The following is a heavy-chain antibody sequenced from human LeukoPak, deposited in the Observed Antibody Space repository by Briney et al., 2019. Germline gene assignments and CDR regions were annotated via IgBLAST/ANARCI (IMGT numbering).Heavy chain of an antibody. J-gene: IGHJ6*02. D-gene: IGHD3-3*01. Sequence: TGGSLRLSCAASGFTFSSYAMRWVRQAPGKGLEWVAVISYDGSNKYYADSVKGRFTISRDNSKNTLYLQMNSLRAEDTAVYYCARDRDLGRITIFGVVAYYYGMDVWGQGTTVTVSS. V-gene: IGHV3-30-3*01. CDR3: ARDRDLGRITIFGVVAYYYGMDV. CDR1: GFTFSSYA. CDR2: ISYDGSNK.